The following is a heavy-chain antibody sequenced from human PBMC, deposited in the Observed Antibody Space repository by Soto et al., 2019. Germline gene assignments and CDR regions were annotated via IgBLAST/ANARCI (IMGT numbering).Heavy chain of an antibody. Sequence: GGSLRLSCAASGFTFSNAWMSWVRQAPGKGLGWVGRIKSTSDGGTTHYAAPVKGRFAISRDDSKNTLYLQMNSLKTEDTAVYYCTTDLFDHVDDYGDLDAFDIWGQGPMVNVSS. J-gene: IGHJ3*02. V-gene: IGHV3-15*01. CDR2: IKSTSDGGTT. D-gene: IGHD4-17*01. CDR3: TTDLFDHVDDYGDLDAFDI. CDR1: GFTFSNAW.